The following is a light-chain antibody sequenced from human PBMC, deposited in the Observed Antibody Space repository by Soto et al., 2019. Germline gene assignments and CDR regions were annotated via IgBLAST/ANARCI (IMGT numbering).Light chain of an antibody. CDR3: QQYGSSPH. CDR1: QSVSSN. Sequence: EIVLTQSPGTLSLSPGERATLSCRASQSVSSNLAWYQQKPGQAPRLLIFGASSRATGIPDRFSGSGSETDFTLTISRLEPEDFAVYYCQQYGSSPHFGRGTKVDIK. CDR2: GAS. J-gene: IGKJ1*01. V-gene: IGKV3-20*01.